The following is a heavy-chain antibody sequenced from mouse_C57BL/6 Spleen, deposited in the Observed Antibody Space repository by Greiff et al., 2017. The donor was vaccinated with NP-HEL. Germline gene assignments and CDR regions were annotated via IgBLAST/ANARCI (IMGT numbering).Heavy chain of an antibody. J-gene: IGHJ4*01. CDR1: GYTFTDYY. CDR3: ASRSLTGTDAMDY. D-gene: IGHD4-1*01. CDR2: INPNNGGT. Sequence: VQLQQSGPELVKPGASVKISCKASGYTFTDYYMNWVKQSHGKSLEWIGDINPNNGGTSYNQKFKGKATLTVDKSSSTAYMELRSLTSEDSAVYYCASRSLTGTDAMDYWGQGTSVTVSS. V-gene: IGHV1-26*01.